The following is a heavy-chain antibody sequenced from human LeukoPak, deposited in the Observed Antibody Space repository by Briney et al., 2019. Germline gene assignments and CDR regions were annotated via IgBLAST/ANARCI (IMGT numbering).Heavy chain of an antibody. CDR3: ARDQEGFDY. J-gene: IGHJ4*02. V-gene: IGHV3-53*01. CDR1: GFIVSSNY. CDR2: IFSGGNT. Sequence: GGSLRLSCAASGFIVSSNYMSWVRQAPGKGLEWVSAIFSGGNTYYADSVKGRFTISRDNSKNTMYLQMNSLRAEDTAVYYCARDQEGFDYWGQGTLVTVSS.